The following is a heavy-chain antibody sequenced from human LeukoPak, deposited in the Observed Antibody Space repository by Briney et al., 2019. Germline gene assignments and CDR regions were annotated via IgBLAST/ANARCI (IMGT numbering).Heavy chain of an antibody. J-gene: IGHJ4*02. Sequence: PGGSLRLSCAASGLTFRNFWMCWVRQAPGKGLEWAATIKQDGSGQYYVDSVKGRFTISRDNSKNTLYLQMNSLRAEDTAVYYCAKIGVAGIYFDYWGQGTPVTVSS. D-gene: IGHD6-19*01. CDR2: IKQDGSGQ. V-gene: IGHV3-7*03. CDR1: GLTFRNFW. CDR3: AKIGVAGIYFDY.